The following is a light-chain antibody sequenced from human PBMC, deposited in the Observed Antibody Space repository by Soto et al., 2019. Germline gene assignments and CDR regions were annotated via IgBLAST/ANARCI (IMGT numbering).Light chain of an antibody. CDR2: EVT. Sequence: QSVLTQPASVSGSPGQSITISCTGTSSDVGGHNYVSWYQQHPGKAPKLMIYEVTKRPSGISSRFSGSKSGNTASLTISGLQAEDEADYYCSSYTSTSALRVFGGGTKLTVL. J-gene: IGLJ2*01. CDR1: SSDVGGHNY. CDR3: SSYTSTSALRV. V-gene: IGLV2-14*01.